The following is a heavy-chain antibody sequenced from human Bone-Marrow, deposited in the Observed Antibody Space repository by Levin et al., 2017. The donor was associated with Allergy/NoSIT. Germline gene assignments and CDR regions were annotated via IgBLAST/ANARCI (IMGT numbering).Heavy chain of an antibody. CDR2: ISYDGGDK. D-gene: IGHD3-10*02. CDR3: AKDPAVRPPYFEN. V-gene: IGHV3-30*18. Sequence: GGSLRLSCVASGFAFGSYGMHWVRQAPGKGLEWVAVISYDGGDKDHADSVRGRFTISRENSKNTLYLQMNSLRVEDTAVYYCAKDPAVRPPYFENWGQGILVTVSS. CDR1: GFAFGSYG. J-gene: IGHJ4*02.